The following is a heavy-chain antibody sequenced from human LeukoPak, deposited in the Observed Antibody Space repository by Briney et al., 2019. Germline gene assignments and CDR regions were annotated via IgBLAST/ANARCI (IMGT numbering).Heavy chain of an antibody. CDR1: GYTFTGYY. V-gene: IGHV1-2*02. J-gene: IGHJ3*02. D-gene: IGHD3-10*01. Sequence: ASVKVSCKASGYTFTGYYMHWVRQAPGQGLEWMGWINPNSGGTNYAQKFQGRVTMTRDTSISTAYMELSRLRSDDTAVYYCARALMVVVRGVHDAFDIWGQGTMVTVSS. CDR2: INPNSGGT. CDR3: ARALMVVVRGVHDAFDI.